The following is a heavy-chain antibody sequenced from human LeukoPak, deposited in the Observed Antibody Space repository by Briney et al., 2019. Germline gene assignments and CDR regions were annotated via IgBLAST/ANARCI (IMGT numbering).Heavy chain of an antibody. Sequence: GGSLRLSCAASGFTFSSYGMHWVRQAPGKGLEWVAVIWYDGSNKYYADSVKGRFTISRDNSNNTLYLQMNSLRAEDTAVYYCAKAKGGYSYGLSSYFDYWGQGTLVTVSS. V-gene: IGHV3-30*02. CDR2: IWYDGSNK. D-gene: IGHD5-18*01. J-gene: IGHJ4*02. CDR1: GFTFSSYG. CDR3: AKAKGGYSYGLSSYFDY.